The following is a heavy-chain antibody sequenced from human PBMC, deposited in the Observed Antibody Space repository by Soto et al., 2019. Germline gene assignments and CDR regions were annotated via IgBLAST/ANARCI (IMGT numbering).Heavy chain of an antibody. J-gene: IGHJ4*02. Sequence: QVQLQESGPGLVKPSQTLSLTCTVSGGSVSSGGYYWSWIRQHPGKGLEWIGYIYYSGNTFYNPSVKSLFTISVDTSKNQFSLKLSSVTAADTAVYYCARKKGYSYGPHYFDYWGQGTRVTVSS. V-gene: IGHV4-31*01. CDR2: IYYSGNT. CDR3: ARKKGYSYGPHYFDY. D-gene: IGHD5-18*01. CDR1: GGSVSSGGYY.